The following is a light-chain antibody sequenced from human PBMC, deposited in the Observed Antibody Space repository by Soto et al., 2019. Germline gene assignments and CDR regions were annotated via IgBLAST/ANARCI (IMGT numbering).Light chain of an antibody. Sequence: QSALTQPPSASGSPGQSVTISCTGTSSDVGGYNYVSRYQQHPGKVPKLIIYEVTKRPSGVPGRFSGSKSGNTASLTVSGLQAEDEAAYYCSSYAGSFSVVFGGGTKLTVL. CDR1: SSDVGGYNY. V-gene: IGLV2-8*01. J-gene: IGLJ2*01. CDR3: SSYAGSFSVV. CDR2: EVT.